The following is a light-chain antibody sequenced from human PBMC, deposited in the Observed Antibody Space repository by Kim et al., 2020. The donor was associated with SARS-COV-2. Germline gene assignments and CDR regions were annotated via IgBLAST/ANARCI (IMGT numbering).Light chain of an antibody. Sequence: SYELTQPPSVSVAPGKTARITCGGNNIGSKSVHWYQQKPGQAPVLVIYYDSDRPSGIPERFSGSTSGNTATLTISRVEAGDEADYYCQVWASSSDHPVFG. J-gene: IGLJ3*02. CDR1: NIGSKS. CDR3: QVWASSSDHPV. V-gene: IGLV3-21*04. CDR2: YDS.